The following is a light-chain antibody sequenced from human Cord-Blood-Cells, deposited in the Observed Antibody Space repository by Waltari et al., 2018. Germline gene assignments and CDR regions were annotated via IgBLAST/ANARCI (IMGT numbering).Light chain of an antibody. Sequence: QSALTQPASVSGSPGQSITISCTGTSSDVGSYNLVSWYQQHPGNAPKLMIYEGSKRPARVSNRFSGSKSGNTASLTISGRQAEDGADYYCCSYAGSSTVVVFGGGTKLTVL. V-gene: IGLV2-23*03. CDR3: CSYAGSSTVVV. CDR2: EGS. J-gene: IGLJ2*01. CDR1: SSDVGSYNL.